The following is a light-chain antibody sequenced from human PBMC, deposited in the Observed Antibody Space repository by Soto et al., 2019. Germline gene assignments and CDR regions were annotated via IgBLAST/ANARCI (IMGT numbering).Light chain of an antibody. J-gene: IGKJ4*01. Sequence: EIVLTQSPATLSLSPGERATLSCRASQSISTYLAWYQQKPGQAPRLLIYDASNRATGIPARFSGSGSATDFTLTISSLELEEFAVYHCKHRNRWPPGAAFGGGPKV. CDR1: QSISTY. CDR2: DAS. CDR3: KHRNRWPPGAA. V-gene: IGKV3-11*01.